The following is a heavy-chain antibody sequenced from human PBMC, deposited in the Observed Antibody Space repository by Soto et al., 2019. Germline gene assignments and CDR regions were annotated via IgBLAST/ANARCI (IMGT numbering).Heavy chain of an antibody. CDR2: ISKSGSET. CDR1: GFSLSSLP. D-gene: IGHD3-3*01. V-gene: IGHV3-23*01. CDR3: AKSFGYCFDY. J-gene: IGHJ4*02. Sequence: EVQLLESGGGLVQPGGSLRLSCAAYGFSLSSLPMRWVRQAPGKGLEWVSTISKSGSETFYADSVKGRFTISRDNSKNTLYLQMNGLRAEDTALYYCAKSFGYCFDYWGQGILVTVSS.